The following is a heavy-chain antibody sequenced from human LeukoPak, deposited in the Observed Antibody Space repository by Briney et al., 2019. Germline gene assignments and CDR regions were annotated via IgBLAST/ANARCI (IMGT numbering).Heavy chain of an antibody. J-gene: IGHJ6*03. CDR1: GGSISSDY. V-gene: IGHV4-4*07. D-gene: IGHD3-10*01. Sequence: SETLSLTCTVSGGSISSDYWSWIRQPPGKGLERIGRIYTSGSTNYNPSLKSRVTISVDTSKNQFSLKLSSVTAADTAVYYCARGGSYYGSGSYMDVWGKGTTVTVSS. CDR2: IYTSGST. CDR3: ARGGSYYGSGSYMDV.